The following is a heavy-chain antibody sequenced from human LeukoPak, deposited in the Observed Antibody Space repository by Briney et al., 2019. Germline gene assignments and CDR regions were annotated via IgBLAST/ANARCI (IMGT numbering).Heavy chain of an antibody. CDR1: AFTFSSYA. Sequence: GGSLRLSCVASAFTFSSYAMHWVRQAPGKGLEWVAHISYDGSDKYYADSVKGRFTISRDNAKNSLYLQMNSLRAEDTALYYCARAFNSGSSDYWGQGTLVTVSS. D-gene: IGHD1-26*01. J-gene: IGHJ4*02. CDR3: ARAFNSGSSDY. CDR2: ISYDGSDK. V-gene: IGHV3-30-3*01.